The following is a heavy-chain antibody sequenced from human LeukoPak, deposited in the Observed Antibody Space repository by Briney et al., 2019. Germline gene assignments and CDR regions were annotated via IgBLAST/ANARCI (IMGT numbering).Heavy chain of an antibody. V-gene: IGHV4-30-4*01. CDR2: IYYSGST. Sequence: SETLSLTCTVSGGSISSGDYYWSWIRQPPGKGLEWIGYIYYSGSTYYNPSLKSRVTISVDTSKNQFSLKLSSVTAADTAVYYRARVGIAVGAFDIWGQGTMVTVS. D-gene: IGHD6-19*01. J-gene: IGHJ3*02. CDR3: ARVGIAVGAFDI. CDR1: GGSISSGDYY.